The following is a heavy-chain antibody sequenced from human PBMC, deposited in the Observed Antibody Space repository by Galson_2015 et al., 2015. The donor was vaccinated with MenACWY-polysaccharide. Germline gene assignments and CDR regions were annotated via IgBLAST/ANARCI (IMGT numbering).Heavy chain of an antibody. Sequence: SVKVACKASGDPFTSYDINWVRQAPGQGLEGMGWMHPNSGNTGYAQKCPARVTLTRNTSITTAYMKLNSPTSEDTAVYYCAKSTAYYHSIRFDSWGQSTLVTVSS. V-gene: IGHV1-8*01. CDR1: GDPFTSYD. CDR2: MHPNSGNT. D-gene: IGHD3-22*01. J-gene: IGHJ4*02. CDR3: AKSTAYYHSIRFDS.